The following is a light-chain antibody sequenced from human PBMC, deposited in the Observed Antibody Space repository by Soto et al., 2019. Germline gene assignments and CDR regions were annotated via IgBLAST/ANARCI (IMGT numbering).Light chain of an antibody. Sequence: DSKMNQSPSSLSASVRDRVTITCRASQGIGNDLAWYQQKPGKVPKLLIYAASTLQSGVPSRFSGSGSGTDFTLTISSLQPEDVATYNCQKYNSAPFTFGPGTKVDIK. CDR2: AAS. CDR3: QKYNSAPFT. CDR1: QGIGND. J-gene: IGKJ3*01. V-gene: IGKV1-27*01.